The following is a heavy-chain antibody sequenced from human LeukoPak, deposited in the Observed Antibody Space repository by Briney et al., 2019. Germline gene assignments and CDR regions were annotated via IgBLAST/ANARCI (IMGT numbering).Heavy chain of an antibody. J-gene: IGHJ6*03. Sequence: GGSLRLSCAASGFTFSSYWMSWVRQAPGKGLEWVANIKQDGSEKYYVDSVKGRFTISRDNAKNSLYLQMNSLRAEDTAVYYCARDVESGSTSYTKPGHYYHYMDVWGKGTTVTVSS. CDR3: ARDVESGSTSYTKPGHYYHYMDV. CDR2: IKQDGSEK. V-gene: IGHV3-7*01. D-gene: IGHD2-2*01. CDR1: GFTFSSYW.